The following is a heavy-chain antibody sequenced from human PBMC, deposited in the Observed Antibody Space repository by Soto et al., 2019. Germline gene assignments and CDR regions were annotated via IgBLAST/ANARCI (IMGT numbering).Heavy chain of an antibody. D-gene: IGHD4-17*01. CDR1: GFPFDDYG. CDR2: ISESGGST. J-gene: IGHJ5*02. CDR3: ANLVTPAS. Sequence: GGSLRLSCAASGFPFDDYGMTWVRQAPGKGLEWVSTISESGGSTYYADSVKGRFTISRDNSKNTLYLQMNSLTAEDTALYYCANLVTPASWGRGTLVTVSS. V-gene: IGHV3-23*01.